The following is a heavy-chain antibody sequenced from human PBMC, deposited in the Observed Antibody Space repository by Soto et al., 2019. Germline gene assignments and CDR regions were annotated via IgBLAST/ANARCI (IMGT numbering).Heavy chain of an antibody. CDR2: ISWNSGDI. CDR3: AKRIHYGSGRDDAFDI. J-gene: IGHJ3*02. D-gene: IGHD3-10*01. Sequence: EVQLVESGGGLVQPGRSLRLSCAASGFTFDDYAMHWVRQAPGKGLEWVSGISWNSGDIGYADSVKGRFTISRDNAKNSLYLQMNSLRAEDTALYYCAKRIHYGSGRDDAFDIWGQGTVVIVSS. CDR1: GFTFDDYA. V-gene: IGHV3-9*01.